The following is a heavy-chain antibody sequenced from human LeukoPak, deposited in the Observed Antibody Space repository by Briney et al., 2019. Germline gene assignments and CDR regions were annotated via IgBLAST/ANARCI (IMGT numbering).Heavy chain of an antibody. V-gene: IGHV1-2*02. CDR3: ARVMSNPRYYFDY. D-gene: IGHD3-16*01. CDR1: GYTLTGYY. J-gene: IGHJ4*02. CDR2: INPNSGGT. Sequence: GASVKVSCKASGYTLTGYYMHWVRQAPGQGLEWMGWINPNSGGTNYAQKFQGRVTMTRDTSISTAYMGLSRLRSDDTAVYYCARVMSNPRYYFDYWGQGTLVTVSS.